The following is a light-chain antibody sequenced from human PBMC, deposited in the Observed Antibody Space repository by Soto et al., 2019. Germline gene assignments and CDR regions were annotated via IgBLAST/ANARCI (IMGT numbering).Light chain of an antibody. CDR3: QQRSKLPRT. CDR1: QSVGDY. J-gene: IGKJ4*01. Sequence: EILLTQSPATLSLSPGERATLSCRSSQSVGDYLAWYQQRPGQAPRLLIYGASKRATGIPPRFSASGSETDFTLTISSLEPDDFAVYFCQQRSKLPRTFGVGTKIEVK. V-gene: IGKV3-11*01. CDR2: GAS.